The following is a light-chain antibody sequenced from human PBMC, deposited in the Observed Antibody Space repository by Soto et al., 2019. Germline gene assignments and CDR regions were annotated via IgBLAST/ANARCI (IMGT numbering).Light chain of an antibody. CDR1: QSVSSY. V-gene: IGKV3-11*01. CDR3: QQRSNWPPGGLT. Sequence: EIVLTQSPATLSLSPGERATLSCRASQSVSSYLAWYKQKPGQAPRLLIYDASNRATGIPARFSGSGSGTDFTLPISRLEPEDFAVYYCQQRSNWPPGGLTFGGGTKVEIK. J-gene: IGKJ4*01. CDR2: DAS.